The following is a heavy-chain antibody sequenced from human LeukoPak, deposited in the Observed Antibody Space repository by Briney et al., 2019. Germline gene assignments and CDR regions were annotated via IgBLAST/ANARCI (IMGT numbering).Heavy chain of an antibody. CDR1: GGTFSSYT. D-gene: IGHD3-3*01. J-gene: IGHJ4*02. Sequence: GASVKVSCKASGGTFSSYTISWVRQAPGQGLEWMGRIIPILGIANYAQKFQGRVTITADKSTSTAYMELSSLRSEDTAVYYCARGLGWSGYYEDAFDYWGQGTLVTVSS. CDR3: ARGLGWSGYYEDAFDY. CDR2: IIPILGIA. V-gene: IGHV1-69*02.